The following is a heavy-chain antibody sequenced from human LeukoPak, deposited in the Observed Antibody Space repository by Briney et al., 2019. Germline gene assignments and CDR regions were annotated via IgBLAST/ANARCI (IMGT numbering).Heavy chain of an antibody. D-gene: IGHD3-22*01. CDR2: IYSGGST. Sequence: GGSLRLSCAASGFTFSSYDMSWVRQALGKGVEWVSVIYSGGSTYYSDCVTGRFTISRQNSKNTLYLQMNSLRAEDTAVYYCARSGQKLDSSGSYLYYFDYWGQGTLVTVSS. V-gene: IGHV3-53*04. CDR1: GFTFSSYD. CDR3: ARSGQKLDSSGSYLYYFDY. J-gene: IGHJ4*02.